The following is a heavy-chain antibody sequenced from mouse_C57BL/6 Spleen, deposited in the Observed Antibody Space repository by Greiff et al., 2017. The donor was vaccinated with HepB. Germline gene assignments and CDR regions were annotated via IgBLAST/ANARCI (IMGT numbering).Heavy chain of an antibody. CDR1: GYTFTSYW. V-gene: IGHV1-59*01. J-gene: IGHJ2*01. Sequence: VQLQQPGAELVRPGTSVKLSCKASGYTFTSYWMHWVKQRPGQGLEWIGVIDPSDSYTNYNQKFKGKATLTVDTSSSTAYMQLSSLTSEDSAVYYCARNHFDYWGQGTTLTVSS. CDR2: IDPSDSYT. CDR3: ARNHFDY.